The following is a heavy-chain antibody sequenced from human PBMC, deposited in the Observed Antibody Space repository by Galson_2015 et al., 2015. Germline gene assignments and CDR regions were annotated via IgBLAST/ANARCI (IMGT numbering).Heavy chain of an antibody. Sequence: SVKVSCKASGYTFTSYAMHWVHQAPGQRLEWMGWINAGNGNTKYSQKFQGRVTITRDTSASTAYMELSSLRSEDTAVYYCARDPYSNYPPLGYMDVWGKGTTVTVSS. CDR1: GYTFTSYA. CDR2: INAGNGNT. CDR3: ARDPYSNYPPLGYMDV. J-gene: IGHJ6*03. V-gene: IGHV1-3*01. D-gene: IGHD4-11*01.